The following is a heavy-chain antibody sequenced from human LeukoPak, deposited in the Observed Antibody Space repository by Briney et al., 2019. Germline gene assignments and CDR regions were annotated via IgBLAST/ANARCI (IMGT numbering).Heavy chain of an antibody. CDR3: ARRRAGDYWNGVDY. J-gene: IGHJ4*02. CDR1: GYIFTTYW. Sequence: GESLQISCKGSGYIFTTYWIGWVRQMPGKGLEWMGIIYPGDSEPRYSPSFQGQVTISVDKSINTAYLQWSSLRASDTAMYYCARRRAGDYWNGVDYWGQGTLVTVSS. CDR2: IYPGDSEP. D-gene: IGHD1-1*01. V-gene: IGHV5-51*01.